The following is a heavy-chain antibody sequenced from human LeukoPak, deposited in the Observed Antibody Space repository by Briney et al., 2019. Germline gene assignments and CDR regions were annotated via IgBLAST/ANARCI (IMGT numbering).Heavy chain of an antibody. D-gene: IGHD1-20*01. CDR1: GFTFSNYA. V-gene: IGHV3-23*01. CDR2: ISGSGGAT. Sequence: GGSLTLSCTASGFTFSNYAMGWVRQAPGKGLEWVSGISGSGGATFYADSVKGRSDISRDNSKNTLNLQMYSQPAADTAVYYCAKRGDCHGHNCHWYFDLWGRGTLVTVSS. J-gene: IGHJ2*01. CDR3: AKRGDCHGHNCHWYFDL.